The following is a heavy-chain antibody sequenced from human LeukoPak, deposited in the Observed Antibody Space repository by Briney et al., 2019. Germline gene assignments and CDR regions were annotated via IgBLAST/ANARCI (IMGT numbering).Heavy chain of an antibody. J-gene: IGHJ4*02. V-gene: IGHV1-69*13. CDR1: GGTFSSYA. CDR3: ARHEGATNQNFDY. CDR2: IIPIFGTA. D-gene: IGHD1-26*01. Sequence: SVNVSCKASGGTFSSYAISWVRQAPGQGLEWMGGIIPIFGTANYAQKFQGRVTITADESTSTAYMELSSLRSEDTAVYYCARHEGATNQNFDYWGQGTLLTVSS.